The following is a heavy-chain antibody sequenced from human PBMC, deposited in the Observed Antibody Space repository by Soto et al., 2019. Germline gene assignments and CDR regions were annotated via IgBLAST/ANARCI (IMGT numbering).Heavy chain of an antibody. CDR3: SKIYGKSNF. Sequence: EVQLVESGGGLVQPGRSLRLSCAASGFTFDDYAMHWVRQAPGKGLEWVSGISWNSGSIGYADSVKGRFTISRDNAKNSLYLQMNSLRAEDTALYYCSKIYGKSNFWGQGTLVTVSS. D-gene: IGHD4-17*01. J-gene: IGHJ4*02. CDR2: ISWNSGSI. CDR1: GFTFDDYA. V-gene: IGHV3-9*01.